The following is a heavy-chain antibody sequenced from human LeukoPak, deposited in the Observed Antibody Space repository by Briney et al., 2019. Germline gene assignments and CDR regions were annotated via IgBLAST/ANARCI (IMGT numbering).Heavy chain of an antibody. V-gene: IGHV3-33*01. CDR3: ARDGVRYFDWFNWFDP. Sequence: GGSLRLSCAASGFTFSSYGMHWVRQAPGKGLEWVAFIWYDGSNKYYADSVKGRFTISRDNSKNTLYLQMNSLRAEDTAVYYCARDGVRYFDWFNWFDPWGQGTLVTVSS. J-gene: IGHJ5*02. D-gene: IGHD3-9*01. CDR2: IWYDGSNK. CDR1: GFTFSSYG.